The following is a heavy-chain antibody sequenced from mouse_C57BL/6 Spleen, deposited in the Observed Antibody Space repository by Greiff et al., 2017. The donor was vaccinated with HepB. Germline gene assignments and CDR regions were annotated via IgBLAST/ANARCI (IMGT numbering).Heavy chain of an antibody. D-gene: IGHD1-1*01. CDR2: IYPGDGDT. CDR1: GYAFSSYW. Sequence: QVQLKQSGAELVKPGASVKISCKASGYAFSSYWMNWVKQRPGKGLEWIGQIYPGDGDTNYNGKFKGKATLTADKSSSTAYMQPSSLTSEDSAVYFCARWITTVVARAMDYWGQGTSVTVSS. J-gene: IGHJ4*01. CDR3: ARWITTVVARAMDY. V-gene: IGHV1-80*01.